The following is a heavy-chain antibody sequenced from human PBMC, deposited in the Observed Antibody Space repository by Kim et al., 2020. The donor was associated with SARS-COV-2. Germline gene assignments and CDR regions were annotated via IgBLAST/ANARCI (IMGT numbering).Heavy chain of an antibody. CDR1: GFTFSSYS. J-gene: IGHJ1*01. D-gene: IGHD2-15*01. V-gene: IGHV3-21*01. CDR2: ISSSSSYI. CDR3: ASHRIQLGYCSGGSCYSRWFQH. Sequence: GGSLRLSCAASGFTFSSYSMNWVRQAPGKGLEWVSSISSSSSYIYYADSVKGRFTISRDNAKNSLYLQMNSLRAEDTAVYYCASHRIQLGYCSGGSCYSRWFQHWGQGTLVTVSS.